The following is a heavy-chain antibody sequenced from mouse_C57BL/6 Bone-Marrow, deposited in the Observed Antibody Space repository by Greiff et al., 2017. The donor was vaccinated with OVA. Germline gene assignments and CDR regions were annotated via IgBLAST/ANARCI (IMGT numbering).Heavy chain of an antibody. CDR2: IDPENGDT. CDR1: GFNIKDDY. Sequence: EVLLVESGAELVRPGASVKLSCTASGFNIKDDYMHWVKQRPEQGLEWIGWIDPENGDTEYASKFQGKATITADTSSNSAYLQLSSLTSADTAVYYCTAYGNFDYWGQGTTLTVSS. CDR3: TAYGNFDY. D-gene: IGHD2-1*01. V-gene: IGHV14-4*01. J-gene: IGHJ2*01.